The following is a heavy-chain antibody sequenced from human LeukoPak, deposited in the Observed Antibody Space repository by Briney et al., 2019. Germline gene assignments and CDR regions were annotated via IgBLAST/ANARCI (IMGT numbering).Heavy chain of an antibody. CDR2: IWFDGKNT. CDR3: TRDPPSSGWSFDY. V-gene: IGHV3-33*01. J-gene: IGHJ4*02. CDR1: GFTFSTHA. Sequence: GGSLRLSCAASGFTFSTHAMHWVRQAPAKGLEWVAMIWFDGKNTYYVDSVKGRFTISRDNSKNTVDLRMNSLRAEDTAVYYCTRDPPSSGWSFDYWGQGTLVTVSS. D-gene: IGHD6-19*01.